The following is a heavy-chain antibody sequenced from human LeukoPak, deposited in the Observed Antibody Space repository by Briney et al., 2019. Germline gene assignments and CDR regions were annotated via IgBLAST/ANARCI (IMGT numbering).Heavy chain of an antibody. CDR2: SSSYT. J-gene: IGHJ4*02. V-gene: IGHV3-11*06. Sequence: SSSSYTNYGDSVKGRFTISRDNPKNSLYLQMNSLRADETAVYYCARDGYSSNWYWFDFWGQGTLVTVSS. D-gene: IGHD6-13*01. CDR3: ARDGYSSNWYWFDF.